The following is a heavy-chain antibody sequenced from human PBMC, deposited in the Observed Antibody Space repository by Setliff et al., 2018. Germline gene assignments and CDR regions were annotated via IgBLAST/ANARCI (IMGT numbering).Heavy chain of an antibody. CDR2: IYYSGST. V-gene: IGHV4-38-2*01. Sequence: SETLSLTCAVSGYSISSGYYWGWIRQPPGKGLEWIGSIYYSGSTYYNPSLKSRVTISVDTSKNQFSLKLSSVTAADTAVYYCAKGRALYNSGWNLHDYWGQGTLVTVS. CDR1: GYSISSGYY. CDR3: AKGRALYNSGWNLHDY. J-gene: IGHJ4*02. D-gene: IGHD6-19*01.